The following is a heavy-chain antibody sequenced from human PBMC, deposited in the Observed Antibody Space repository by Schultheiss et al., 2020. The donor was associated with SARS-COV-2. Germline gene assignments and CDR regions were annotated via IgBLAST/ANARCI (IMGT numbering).Heavy chain of an antibody. V-gene: IGHV3-48*03. CDR1: GFTFSSYE. J-gene: IGHJ4*02. D-gene: IGHD6-19*01. CDR2: ISSSGSTI. CDR3: AKGTGHIRGGWYHDY. Sequence: GGSLRLSCAASGFTFSSYEMNWVRQAPGKGLEWVSYISSSGSTIYYADSVKGRFTISRDNAKNSLYLQMNSLRAEDTAVYYCAKGTGHIRGGWYHDYWGQGTLVTVSS.